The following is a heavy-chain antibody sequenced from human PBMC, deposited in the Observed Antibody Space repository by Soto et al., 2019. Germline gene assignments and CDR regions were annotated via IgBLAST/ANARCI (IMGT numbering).Heavy chain of an antibody. J-gene: IGHJ4*02. CDR2: IYHSGST. V-gene: IGHV4-4*02. CDR3: ARDGERMVATGQYPFDY. CDR1: CGPISSSNC. D-gene: IGHD5-12*01. Sequence: SETLSLTCTVSCGPISSSNCWGRVRQPPGKGLEWIGEIYHSGSTNYNPSLKSRVTISVDKSKNQFSLKLSSVTAADTAVYYCARDGERMVATGQYPFDYWGQGTLVTVSS.